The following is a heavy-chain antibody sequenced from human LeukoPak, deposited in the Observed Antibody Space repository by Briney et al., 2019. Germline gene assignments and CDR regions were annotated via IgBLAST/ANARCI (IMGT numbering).Heavy chain of an antibody. CDR2: IYTSGST. V-gene: IGHV4-4*07. CDR3: ARDAGDTAMNYYYYYMDV. D-gene: IGHD5-18*01. Sequence: SETLSLTCTVSGGSISSYYWSWIRQPAGKGLEWIGRIYTSGSTNYNPSLKSRVTMSVDTSKNQFSLKLSSVTAADTAVYYCARDAGDTAMNYYYYYMDVWGKGTTVTVSS. J-gene: IGHJ6*03. CDR1: GGSISSYY.